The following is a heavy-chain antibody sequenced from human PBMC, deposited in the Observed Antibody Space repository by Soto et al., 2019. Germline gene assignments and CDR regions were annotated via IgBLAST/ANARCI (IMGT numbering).Heavy chain of an antibody. D-gene: IGHD6-19*01. CDR1: GFSLSTSGMC. V-gene: IGHV2-70*11. Sequence: VSGPTLVNPTQTLTLTCTFSGFSLSTSGMCVSWIRQPPGKALEWLARIDWDDDKYYSTSLKTRLTISKDTSKNQVVLTMTNMDPVDTATYYCARVRSSGWDWRPVRIDYYYYYMDVWGKGTTVTVSS. CDR2: IDWDDDK. J-gene: IGHJ6*03. CDR3: ARVRSSGWDWRPVRIDYYYYYMDV.